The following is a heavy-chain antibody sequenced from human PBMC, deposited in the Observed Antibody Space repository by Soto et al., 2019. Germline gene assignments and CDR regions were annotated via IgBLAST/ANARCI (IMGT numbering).Heavy chain of an antibody. J-gene: IGHJ4*02. D-gene: IGHD3-16*01. CDR2: IYYTGST. CDR1: GGSISSGDYY. Sequence: QVQLQESGPGLVKPSQTLSLICTVSGGSISSGDYYWSWIRQPPGKGLEWIAYIYYTGSTYYNPSLKSRVTISVDTSKNQFSLKLSSVTAADTAVYYCARGLHPGDAFDYWGQGTLVTVSS. CDR3: ARGLHPGDAFDY. V-gene: IGHV4-30-4*01.